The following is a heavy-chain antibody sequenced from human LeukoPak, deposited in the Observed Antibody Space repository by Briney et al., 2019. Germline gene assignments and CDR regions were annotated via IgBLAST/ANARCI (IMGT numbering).Heavy chain of an antibody. V-gene: IGHV3-23*01. CDR1: GFTFSSFA. Sequence: GGSLRLSCAASGFTFSSFAMSWVLQAPGKGLEWVSTISGSGGSTNYADSVKGRFTFSRDNSKNTLYLQMNSLRAEDTAVYYCAKDLPDYGDYIEGYWGQGTLVTVSS. J-gene: IGHJ4*02. CDR2: ISGSGGST. D-gene: IGHD4-17*01. CDR3: AKDLPDYGDYIEGY.